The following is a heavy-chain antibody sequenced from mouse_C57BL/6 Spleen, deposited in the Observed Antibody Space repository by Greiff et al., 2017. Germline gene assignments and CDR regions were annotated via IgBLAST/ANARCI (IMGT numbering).Heavy chain of an antibody. CDR3: ASGHITTLVATGCDV. CDR2: INPNNGGT. V-gene: IGHV1-26*01. D-gene: IGHD1-1*01. J-gene: IGHJ1*03. CDR1: GYTFTDYY. Sequence: VQLQQSGPELVKPGASVKISCKASGYTFTDYYMNWVKQSHGKSLEWIGDINPNNGGTSYNQKFTGKATLTVYQSSSTAYMGLRCLTSEYSAVYDRASGHITTLVATGCDVWGTGTTVTVSA.